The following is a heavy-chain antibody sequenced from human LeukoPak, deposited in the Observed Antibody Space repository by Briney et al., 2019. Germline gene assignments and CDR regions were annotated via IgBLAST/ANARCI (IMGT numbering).Heavy chain of an antibody. CDR2: INPNSGGT. CDR3: ARGSYPSSGYSAGLYYYYMDV. D-gene: IGHD3-22*01. J-gene: IGHJ6*03. CDR1: GYTFTGYY. V-gene: IGHV1-2*02. Sequence: RASVKVSCKASGYTFTGYYMHWVRQAPGQGLEWMGWINPNSGGTNYAQKFQGRVTMTRDTSISTAYMELSRLRSDDTAVYYCARGSYPSSGYSAGLYYYYMDVWGKGTTVTISS.